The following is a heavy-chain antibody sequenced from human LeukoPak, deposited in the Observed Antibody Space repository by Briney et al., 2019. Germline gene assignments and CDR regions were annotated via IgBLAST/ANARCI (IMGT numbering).Heavy chain of an antibody. V-gene: IGHV6-1*01. CDR2: TYYRSKWYN. D-gene: IGHD6-19*01. J-gene: IGHJ6*03. CDR1: GDSVSSNSAA. CDR3: ARAVAGQGGGQGYYYYYYMDV. Sequence: SQTLSLTCAISGDSVSSNSAAWNWIRQSPSRGLEWLGRTYYRSKWYNDYAVSVKSRITINPETSKNQFSLQLNSVTPEDTAVYYCARAVAGQGGGQGYYYYYYMDVWGKGTTVTVSS.